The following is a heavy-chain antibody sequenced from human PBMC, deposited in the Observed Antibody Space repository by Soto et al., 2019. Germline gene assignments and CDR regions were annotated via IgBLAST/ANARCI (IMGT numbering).Heavy chain of an antibody. V-gene: IGHV3-30*18. D-gene: IGHD3-22*01. CDR3: AKALYYYESSAYMGY. Sequence: GGSLRLSCAASEFTFSSYGMHWVRQAPGKGLEWVAVISYDGSNKNYADSVKGRFTISRDNSKNTLYLQMNSLRAEDTAVYYSAKALYYYESSAYMGYWGQGTLVTVSS. CDR2: ISYDGSNK. CDR1: EFTFSSYG. J-gene: IGHJ4*02.